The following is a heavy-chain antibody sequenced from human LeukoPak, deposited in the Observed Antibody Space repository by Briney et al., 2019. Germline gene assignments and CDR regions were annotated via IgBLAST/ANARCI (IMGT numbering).Heavy chain of an antibody. V-gene: IGHV3-30-3*01. J-gene: IGHJ4*02. CDR2: ISYDGSNK. D-gene: IGHD5-18*01. Sequence: GGSLRLSCAASGFTLSSYAMHWVRQAPGKGLEWVAVISYDGSNKYYADSVKGRFTISRDNSKNTLYLQMNSLRAEDTAVYYCARAVGTAMAYWGQGTLVTVSS. CDR1: GFTLSSYA. CDR3: ARAVGTAMAY.